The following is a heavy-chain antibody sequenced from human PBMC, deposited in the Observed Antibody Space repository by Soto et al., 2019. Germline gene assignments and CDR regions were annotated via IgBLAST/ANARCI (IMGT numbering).Heavy chain of an antibody. CDR1: GGSISSGGYS. CDR2: IYHSGST. Sequence: SETLSLTCAVSGGSISSGGYSWGWIRQPPGKGLEWIGYIYHSGSTYYNPSLKSRVTISVDRSKNQFSLKLSSVTAADTAVYYCARGHYGSGSYYRRWGQGTLVTVSS. J-gene: IGHJ4*02. CDR3: ARGHYGSGSYYRR. V-gene: IGHV4-30-2*01. D-gene: IGHD3-10*01.